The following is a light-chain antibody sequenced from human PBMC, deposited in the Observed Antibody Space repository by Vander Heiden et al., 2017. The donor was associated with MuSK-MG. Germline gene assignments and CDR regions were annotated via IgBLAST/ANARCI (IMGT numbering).Light chain of an antibody. CDR2: AAS. Sequence: AIRMTQSPSSFSASTGDRVTITCRASQGISSYLAWYQQKPGKAPKLLIYAASTLQSGVPSRFSDSGSGTDFTLTISCLQSEDFATYYCQQYYSYPLITFGQGTRLEIK. CDR1: QGISSY. V-gene: IGKV1-8*01. J-gene: IGKJ5*01. CDR3: QQYYSYPLIT.